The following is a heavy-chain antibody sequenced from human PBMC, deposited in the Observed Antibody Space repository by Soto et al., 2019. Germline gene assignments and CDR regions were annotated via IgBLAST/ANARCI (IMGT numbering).Heavy chain of an antibody. Sequence: GGSLRLSCTASGFTFGDYAMSWVRQAPGKGLEWVGFIRSKAYGGTTEYAASVKGRFTISRDDSKSIAYLQMNSLKTEDTAVYYCTRESSRSWFSAFDYWGQGTLVTV. CDR1: GFTFGDYA. V-gene: IGHV3-49*04. CDR3: TRESSRSWFSAFDY. J-gene: IGHJ4*02. CDR2: IRSKAYGGTT. D-gene: IGHD6-13*01.